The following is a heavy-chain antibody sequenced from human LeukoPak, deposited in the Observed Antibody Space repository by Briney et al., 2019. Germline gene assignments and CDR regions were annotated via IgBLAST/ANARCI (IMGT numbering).Heavy chain of an antibody. CDR2: MYLSGTT. D-gene: IGHD3-22*01. CDR1: GDSINSLDL. V-gene: IGHV4-4*02. J-gene: IGHJ4*02. Sequence: SGTLSLTCNVSGDSINSLDLWSWVRQPPGKGLEWIGEMYLSGTTHSNPSVKSRVTISIDKSKNQFFLNLSSVTAADTAVYYCAGLVGRYSSGLYYYYFDYWGQGTLVTVSS. CDR3: AGLVGRYSSGLYYYYFDY.